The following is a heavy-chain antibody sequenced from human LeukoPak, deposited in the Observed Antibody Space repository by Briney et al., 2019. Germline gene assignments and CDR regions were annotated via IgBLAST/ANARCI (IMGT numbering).Heavy chain of an antibody. D-gene: IGHD2-21*02. Sequence: SETLSLTCTVSGGSISTYSWSWIRQPPGKGLEWLGYVSYSGSTNYNPSLKSRVTISVDTSKNQFSLKLSSVTAADTAVYYCARLKTETWGQGTLVTVSS. CDR2: VSYSGST. CDR1: GGSISTYS. CDR3: ARLKTET. V-gene: IGHV4-59*08. J-gene: IGHJ5*02.